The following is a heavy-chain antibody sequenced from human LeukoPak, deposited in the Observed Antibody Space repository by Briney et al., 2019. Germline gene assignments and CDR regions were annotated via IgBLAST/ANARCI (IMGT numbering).Heavy chain of an antibody. CDR1: GFTFSTYG. V-gene: IGHV3-21*01. J-gene: IGHJ4*02. Sequence: GGSLRLSCAASGFTFSTYGVYWVRQAPGKGLEWVSSNSGGSSYYADSVKGRFTISRDNAKNSLYLQMNSLRAEDTAVYYCARSSYYYGSGSFHPFDYWGQGTLVTVSS. CDR2: NSGGSS. D-gene: IGHD3-10*01. CDR3: ARSSYYYGSGSFHPFDY.